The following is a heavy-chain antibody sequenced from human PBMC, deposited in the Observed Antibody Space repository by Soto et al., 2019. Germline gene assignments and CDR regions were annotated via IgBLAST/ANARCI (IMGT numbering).Heavy chain of an antibody. D-gene: IGHD3-3*01. CDR2: IVPMFGTA. CDR3: ARDGXXXXXFWSGPLGGGRFDP. V-gene: IGHV1-69*05. CDR1: GGTFGNSA. J-gene: IGHJ5*02. Sequence: QVQLVQSGAEVKKPGSSVNVSCKTSGGTFGNSAVTWVRQAPGQGLEWLGGIVPMFGTANYAQKFQGRVTXXXAXXXXTXXXXXNXLXXXXXXVXXCARDGXXXXXFWSGPLGGGRFDPWGQGTLVTVSS.